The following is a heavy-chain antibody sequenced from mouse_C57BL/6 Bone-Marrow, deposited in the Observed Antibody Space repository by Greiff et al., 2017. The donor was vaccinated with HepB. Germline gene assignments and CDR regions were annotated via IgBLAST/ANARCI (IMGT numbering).Heavy chain of an antibody. CDR3: ARYDGYSFAY. Sequence: EVQLMESGGGLVQPGGSLSLSCAASGFTFTDYYMSWVRQPPGKALEWLGFIRNKANGYTTEYSASVKGRFTISRDNSQSILYLQMNALRAEDSATYYCARYDGYSFAYWGQGTLVTVSA. V-gene: IGHV7-3*01. CDR1: GFTFTDYY. D-gene: IGHD2-3*01. J-gene: IGHJ3*01. CDR2: IRNKANGYTT.